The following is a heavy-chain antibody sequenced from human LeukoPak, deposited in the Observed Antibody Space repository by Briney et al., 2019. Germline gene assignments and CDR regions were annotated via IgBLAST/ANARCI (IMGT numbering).Heavy chain of an antibody. CDR3: AREPMRRAFDI. CDR1: GYTFTSYY. Sequence: ASVKVSCKASGYTFTSYYMHWVRQAPGQGLEWMGIINPSGGSTSYAQKFQGRVTMTRDTSTSTVYMELGSLRPEDTAVYYCAREPMRRAFDIWGQGTMVTVSS. V-gene: IGHV1-46*01. J-gene: IGHJ3*02. CDR2: INPSGGST. D-gene: IGHD3-22*01.